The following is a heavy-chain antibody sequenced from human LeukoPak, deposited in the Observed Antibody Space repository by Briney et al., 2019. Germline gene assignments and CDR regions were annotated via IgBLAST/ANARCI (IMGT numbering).Heavy chain of an antibody. V-gene: IGHV5-51*01. CDR1: GYSFTSYW. D-gene: IGHD2-21*02. J-gene: IGHJ4*02. Sequence: GESLKISCKGCGYSFTSYWIGWVREMPGKGLEWMGIIYPGDSDTRYSPPFQGQVTISADKSISTAYLQWSSLKASDTAMYYCARTNCGGDCYLYYFDYWGQGTLVTVSS. CDR3: ARTNCGGDCYLYYFDY. CDR2: IYPGDSDT.